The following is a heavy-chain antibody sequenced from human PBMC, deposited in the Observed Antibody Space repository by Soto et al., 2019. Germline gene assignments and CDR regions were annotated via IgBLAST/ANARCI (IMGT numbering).Heavy chain of an antibody. CDR3: ARGEIRGEGMWFGELLHPDYYYGMDV. V-gene: IGHV1-2*02. CDR1: GYTFTGYY. CDR2: INPNSGGT. Sequence: GASVKVSCKASGYTFTGYYMHWVRQAPGQGLEWMGWINPNSGGTNYAQKFQGRVTMTRDTSISTAYMELSRLRSDDTAVYYCARGEIRGEGMWFGELLHPDYYYGMDVWGQGTTVTVSS. D-gene: IGHD3-10*01. J-gene: IGHJ6*02.